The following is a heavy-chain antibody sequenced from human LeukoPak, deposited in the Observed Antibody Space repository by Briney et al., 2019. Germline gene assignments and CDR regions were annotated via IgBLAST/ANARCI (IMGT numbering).Heavy chain of an antibody. CDR1: GFAFSSSW. Sequence: GGSLRLSCAASGFAFSSSWMHWVRQVPGKGLVWVSRISSDGITTNYADSVKGRFTISRDNAKNTVYLQMNSLRAEDTAVYYCARMEVTWGQGTIVTVSS. CDR3: ARMEVT. D-gene: IGHD5-18*01. CDR2: ISSDGITT. V-gene: IGHV3-74*01. J-gene: IGHJ3*01.